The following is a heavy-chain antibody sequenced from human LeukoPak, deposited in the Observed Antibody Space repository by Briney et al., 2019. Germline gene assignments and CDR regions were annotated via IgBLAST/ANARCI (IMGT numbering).Heavy chain of an antibody. J-gene: IGHJ6*02. Sequence: GGSLRLSCAASGFTFSDYYMSWIRQAPGKGLEWVSYISSSGSTIYYADSVKGRFTISRDNAKNSLYLQMNSLRAEDTAVYYCARAVRGHYYYYYGMDVWGQGTTVTVSS. CDR1: GFTFSDYY. CDR2: ISSSGSTI. V-gene: IGHV3-11*01. CDR3: ARAVRGHYYYYYGMDV. D-gene: IGHD3-10*02.